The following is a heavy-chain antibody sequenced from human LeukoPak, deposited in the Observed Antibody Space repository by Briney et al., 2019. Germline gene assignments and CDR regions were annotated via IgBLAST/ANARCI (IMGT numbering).Heavy chain of an antibody. J-gene: IGHJ5*02. CDR3: TKDPNGDYIGAFDP. CDR1: GFSFSSFA. V-gene: IGHV3-23*01. D-gene: IGHD4-17*01. Sequence: GGSLRLSCAASGFSFSSFAMTWVRQAPGKGLEWVTSITGGHYATYNTDSVKGRFTISRDNAKNTLYLQMNSLRADDTAIYYCTKDPNGDYIGAFDPWGQGTLVTVSS. CDR2: ITGGHYAT.